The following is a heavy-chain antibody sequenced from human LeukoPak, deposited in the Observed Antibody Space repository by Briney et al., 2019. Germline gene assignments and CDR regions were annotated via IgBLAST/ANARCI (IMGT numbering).Heavy chain of an antibody. CDR3: ARDQSITTFGAFDI. V-gene: IGHV3-11*06. CDR2: ISSDTTYT. J-gene: IGHJ3*02. D-gene: IGHD3-10*02. Sequence: GGSLRPSCAASGFTFSDNYMNWIRPAPGKGLEWASYISSDTTYTDYADSVKGRFTISRDNAKKLLYLQMNSLRAEDTAIYYCARDQSITTFGAFDIWGQGTMVTVSS. CDR1: GFTFSDNY.